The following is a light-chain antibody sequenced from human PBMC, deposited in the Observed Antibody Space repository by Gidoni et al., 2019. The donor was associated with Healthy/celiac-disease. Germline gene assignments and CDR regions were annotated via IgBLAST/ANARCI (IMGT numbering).Light chain of an antibody. CDR3: QQRSSPPLT. Sequence: EIQMTQSPSSLSASVGDRVTITCRASQSISSYLNWDQQKPGKAPKPLIYAASSLQSGVQSRLSGSGSGKDFPLTTSSLQPEDFATYYCQQRSSPPLTFGGGTQVEIK. V-gene: IGKV1-39*01. CDR2: AAS. J-gene: IGKJ4*01. CDR1: QSISSY.